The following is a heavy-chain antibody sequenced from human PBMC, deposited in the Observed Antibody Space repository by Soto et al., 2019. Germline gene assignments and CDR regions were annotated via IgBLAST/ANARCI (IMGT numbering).Heavy chain of an antibody. CDR2: IYYSGST. D-gene: IGHD3-3*01. CDR3: ARGGARITIFGVVIPEGNWFDP. CDR1: GGSISSYY. V-gene: IGHV4-59*12. J-gene: IGHJ5*02. Sequence: SETLSLTCTVSGGSISSYYWSWIRQPPGKGLEWIGYIYYSGSTNYNPSLKSRVTISVDTSKNQFSLKLSSVTAADTAVYYCARGGARITIFGVVIPEGNWFDPRGQGTLVSVSS.